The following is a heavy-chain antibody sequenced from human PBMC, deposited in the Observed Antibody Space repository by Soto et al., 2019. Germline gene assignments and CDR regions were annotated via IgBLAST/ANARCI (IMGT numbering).Heavy chain of an antibody. CDR1: GASISGSYYY. J-gene: IGHJ4*02. V-gene: IGHV4-39*01. CDR3: ATSQKGYNWNYFDH. D-gene: IGHD1-20*01. Sequence: SETLSLTCAVSGASISGSYYYWAWLRQSPGKGPGWIGSVFYTGFTSYNPSLESRVSVSVDTSKSQFSLKLSAVTAADTAVYYCATSQKGYNWNYFDHWGQGALVTVSS. CDR2: VFYTGFT.